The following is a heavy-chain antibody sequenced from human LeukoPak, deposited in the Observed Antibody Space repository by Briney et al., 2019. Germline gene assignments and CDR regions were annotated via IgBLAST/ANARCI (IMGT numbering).Heavy chain of an antibody. D-gene: IGHD3-10*01. CDR2: IIPILRTP. J-gene: IGHJ6*03. CDR1: GYTFSNYA. V-gene: IGHV1-69*05. Sequence: ASLKVSCKPSGYTFSNYAINWVRQAPGQGLEWMGGIIPILRTPSYAEKFQGRVTITTDESTSTAHMELSGLRSEDTAVYYCTSGSDSYYYYSMDVWGRGTTVIVS. CDR3: TSGSDSYYYYSMDV.